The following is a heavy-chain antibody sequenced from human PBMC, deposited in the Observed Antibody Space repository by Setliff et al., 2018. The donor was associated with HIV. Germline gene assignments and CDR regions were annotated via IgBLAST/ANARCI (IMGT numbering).Heavy chain of an antibody. CDR1: GFTFSDSG. V-gene: IGHV3-33*01. J-gene: IGHJ3*01. CDR2: IWHDGSNE. CDR3: ARALFDYVWGTYRLRPVGFDL. D-gene: IGHD3-16*02. Sequence: PGGSLRLSCAASGFTFSDSGMHWVRQTPGKGLEWVAVIWHDGSNEYYADSVKGRFIIFRDNSKNTLNLQMTSLRVEDTAVYYCARALFDYVWGTYRLRPVGFDLWGQGTVVTVSS.